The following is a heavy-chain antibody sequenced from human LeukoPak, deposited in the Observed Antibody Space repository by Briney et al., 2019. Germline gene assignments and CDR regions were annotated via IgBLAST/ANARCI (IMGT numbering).Heavy chain of an antibody. V-gene: IGHV3-74*01. D-gene: IGHD3-9*01. CDR1: GFTFNTYW. J-gene: IGHJ4*02. Sequence: PGGSLRLSCAASGFTFNTYWMDWVRQAPGKGLVWVSRINPDGSRADYADSVKGRFTISRDNSKNTLYLQMNSLRVEDTAVYYCAKEKFDWGRMYYFDYWGQGTLVTVSS. CDR3: AKEKFDWGRMYYFDY. CDR2: INPDGSRA.